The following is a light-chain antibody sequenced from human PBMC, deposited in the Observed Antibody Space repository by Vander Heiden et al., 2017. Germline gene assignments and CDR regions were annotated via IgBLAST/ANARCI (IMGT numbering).Light chain of an antibody. V-gene: IGKV2-28*01. CDR3: MQALQTPLYT. J-gene: IGKJ2*01. CDR1: QSLLHSNGYNY. CDR2: LGS. Sequence: DIVMTQSPLSLPVTPGEPASISCRSSQSLLHSNGYNYLDWYLQKPGQSPQLLIYLGSNRASGVPDRFSGSRSGTDFTLKISRVEDEDVGVYYCMQALQTPLYTFGQGTKLEIK.